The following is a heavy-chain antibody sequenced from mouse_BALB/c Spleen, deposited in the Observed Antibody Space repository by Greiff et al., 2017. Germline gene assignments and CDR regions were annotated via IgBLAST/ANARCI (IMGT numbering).Heavy chain of an antibody. J-gene: IGHJ3*01. CDR3: ARGGAYYGNHEGFAY. Sequence: DLVKPGASVKLSCKASGYTFTSYWINWINQRPGQGLEWIGRIAPGSGSTYYNEMFKGKATLTVDTSSSTAYIQLSSLSSEDSAVYFCARGGAYYGNHEGFAYWGQGTLVTVSA. D-gene: IGHD2-10*01. CDR2: IAPGSGST. CDR1: GYTFTSYW. V-gene: IGHV1S41*01.